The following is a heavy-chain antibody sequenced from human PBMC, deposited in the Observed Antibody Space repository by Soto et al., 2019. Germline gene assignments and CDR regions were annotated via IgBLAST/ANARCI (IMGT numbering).Heavy chain of an antibody. V-gene: IGHV4-39*01. J-gene: IGHJ4*02. D-gene: IGHD3-22*01. CDR2: IYYSGST. CDR1: GGSISSSSYY. CDR3: ARHWYDSSGYYVFPDHYFDY. Sequence: SETLSPTCTVSGGSISSSSYYWGWIRQPPGKGLEWIGSIYYSGSTYYNPSLKSRVTISVDTSKNQFPLKLSSVTAADTAVYNCARHWYDSSGYYVFPDHYFDYWGQGTLVTVSS.